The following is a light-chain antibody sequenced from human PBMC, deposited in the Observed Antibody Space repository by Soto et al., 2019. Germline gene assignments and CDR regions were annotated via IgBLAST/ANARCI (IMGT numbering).Light chain of an antibody. CDR3: QQYEKWPPLT. Sequence: EIVMTQSPGTLSVSPGARVTLSCRASQSVSISLAWYQQKLGQAPRLLIYGASTRANGIPERFSGRESGTEFTHTISSLQSEDFAVYYCQQYEKWPPLTFGGGTKVEIK. CDR2: GAS. V-gene: IGKV3-15*01. CDR1: QSVSIS. J-gene: IGKJ4*01.